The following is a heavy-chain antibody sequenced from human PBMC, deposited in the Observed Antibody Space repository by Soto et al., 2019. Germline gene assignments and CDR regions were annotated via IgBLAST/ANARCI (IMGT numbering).Heavy chain of an antibody. CDR1: GFSLSASGVG. V-gene: IGHV2-5*02. D-gene: IGHD3-16*01. CDR3: AHKGGGDRILDY. J-gene: IGHJ4*02. CDR2: IYWDDAK. Sequence: QITLKESGPPLVKPTQTLTLTCTFSGFSLSASGVGVGWIRQPPGKALEWLAIIYWDDAKHYSPSLKSSLTITKATSKNPVVLTMTNMDPVDTATYYCAHKGGGDRILDYWGQGTLVTVSS.